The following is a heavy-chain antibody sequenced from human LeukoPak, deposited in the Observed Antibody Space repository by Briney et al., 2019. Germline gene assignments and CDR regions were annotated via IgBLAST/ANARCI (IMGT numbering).Heavy chain of an antibody. CDR3: ASGRQVATIQNSLDAFDI. CDR1: GFTFSSYG. CDR2: ISGSGGST. Sequence: GGSLRLSCAASGFTFSSYGMHWVRQAPGKGLEWVSAISGSGGSTYYADSVKGRFTISRDNAKNSLYLQMNSLRAEDTAVYYCASGRQVATIQNSLDAFDIWGQGTMVTVSS. V-gene: IGHV3-21*01. J-gene: IGHJ3*02. D-gene: IGHD5-24*01.